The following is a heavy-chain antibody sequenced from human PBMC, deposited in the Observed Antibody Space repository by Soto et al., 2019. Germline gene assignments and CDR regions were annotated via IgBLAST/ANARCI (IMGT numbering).Heavy chain of an antibody. CDR3: ARILKSSGWDNDVFDI. CDR1: GFTFSSYW. V-gene: IGHV3-74*01. Sequence: GSLRLSCAATGFTFSSYWMHWVRQAPGKGLVWVSRIDTYGSATRYADSVKGRFTISRDNAKNTLYLQMNTLRAEDTAVYYCARILKSSGWDNDVFDIWGQGTMVTVSS. CDR2: IDTYGSAT. D-gene: IGHD6-19*01. J-gene: IGHJ3*02.